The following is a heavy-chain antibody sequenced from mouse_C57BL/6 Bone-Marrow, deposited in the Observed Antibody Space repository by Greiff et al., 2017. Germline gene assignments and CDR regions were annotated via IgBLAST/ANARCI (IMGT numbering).Heavy chain of an antibody. J-gene: IGHJ3*01. D-gene: IGHD2-3*01. Sequence: VHVKQSGPGLAKPSQTLSLTCSVTGYSITSDYWNWIRKFPGNKLEYMGYISYSGSTYYNPSLKSRISITRDTSKNQYYLQLNSVTTEDTATYYCAEGDGSFAYWGQGTLVTVSA. CDR1: GYSITSDY. CDR3: AEGDGSFAY. V-gene: IGHV3-8*01. CDR2: ISYSGST.